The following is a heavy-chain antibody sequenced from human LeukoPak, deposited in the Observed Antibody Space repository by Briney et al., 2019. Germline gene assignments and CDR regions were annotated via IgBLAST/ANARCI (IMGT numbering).Heavy chain of an antibody. V-gene: IGHV4-34*01. J-gene: IGHJ4*02. CDR3: ARDEQLTDY. Sequence: SETLSLTCVVYGGSFSGYYWSWIRQPPGKGLEWIGEIDHSGSTNYNPSLKSRVTISVHTSKNQFSLKLSSVTAADTAVYYCARDEQLTDYWGQGTLVTVSS. CDR1: GGSFSGYY. D-gene: IGHD6-6*01. CDR2: IDHSGST.